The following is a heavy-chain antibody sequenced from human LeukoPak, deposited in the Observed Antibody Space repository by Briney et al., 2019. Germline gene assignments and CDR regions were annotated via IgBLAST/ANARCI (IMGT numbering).Heavy chain of an antibody. CDR3: AKVQSHYYGSGSYYNLWGAFDI. CDR1: GFTFTNYG. V-gene: IGHV3-23*01. D-gene: IGHD3-10*01. J-gene: IGHJ3*02. Sequence: GGSLRLSCAASGFTFTNYGMTWVRQAPGKGLEWVSSISGSAATISYADSVKGRFTISRDNSKNTLSLQMNSLRAEDTAVYYCAKVQSHYYGSGSYYNLWGAFDIWGQGTMVTVSS. CDR2: ISGSAATI.